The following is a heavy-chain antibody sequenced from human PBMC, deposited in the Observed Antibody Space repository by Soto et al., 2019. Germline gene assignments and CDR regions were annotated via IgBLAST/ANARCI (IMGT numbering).Heavy chain of an antibody. D-gene: IGHD2-15*01. CDR1: GDPISTVDYF. CDR2: IYKSTTT. J-gene: IGHJ5*01. V-gene: IGHV4-30-4*01. Sequence: SETLSLTCSVSGDPISTVDYFWAWIRQPPGQALEYIGYIYKSTTTYYNPSFESRVAISLDTSKSQFSLTVTSVTAADTAVYFCARGRYCLTGRCFPNWFDSWGQGTLVTVSS. CDR3: ARGRYCLTGRCFPNWFDS.